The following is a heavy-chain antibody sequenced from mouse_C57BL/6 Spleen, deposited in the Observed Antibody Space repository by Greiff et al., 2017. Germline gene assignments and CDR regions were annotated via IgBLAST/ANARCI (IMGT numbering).Heavy chain of an antibody. CDR3: AHDGYYWYFDV. Sequence: QVQLQQSGPELVKPGASVKISCKASGYSFTSYYIHWVKQRPGQGLEWIGWIYPGSGNTKYNEKFKGKATLTADTSSSTAYMQLSSLTSEDSAVYYCAHDGYYWYFDVWGTGTTVTVSS. D-gene: IGHD2-3*01. V-gene: IGHV1-66*01. CDR2: IYPGSGNT. J-gene: IGHJ1*03. CDR1: GYSFTSYY.